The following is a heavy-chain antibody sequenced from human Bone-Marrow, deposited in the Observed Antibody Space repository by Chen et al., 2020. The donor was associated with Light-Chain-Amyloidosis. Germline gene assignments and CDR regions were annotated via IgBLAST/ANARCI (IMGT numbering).Heavy chain of an antibody. CDR2: IKQDGREK. CDR3: AKSDRPPSLYYYYYYMDV. V-gene: IGHV3-7*01. D-gene: IGHD6-6*01. Sequence: EVQLVESGGGLVQPGGSLRLSCAASGFTFSSYWMSWVRQAPGKGLEWVANIKQDGREKYYVDSVKGRFTISRDNAKNSLYLQMNSLRAEDTAVYYCAKSDRPPSLYYYYYYMDVWGKGTTVTVSS. CDR1: GFTFSSYW. J-gene: IGHJ6*03.